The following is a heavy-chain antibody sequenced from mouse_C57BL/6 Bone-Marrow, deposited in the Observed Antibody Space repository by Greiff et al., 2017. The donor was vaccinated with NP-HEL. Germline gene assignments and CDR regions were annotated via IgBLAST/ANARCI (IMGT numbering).Heavy chain of an antibody. Sequence: EVQVVESGAELVRPGASVKLSCTASGFNIKDVYMHWVKQRPEQGLEWIGWIDPENGDTEYASKFQGKATITADTSSNTAYLQLSSLTSEDTAVYYCTTSGLLRMDYWGQGTSVTVSS. V-gene: IGHV14-4*01. CDR1: GFNIKDVY. CDR2: IDPENGDT. J-gene: IGHJ4*01. D-gene: IGHD1-1*01. CDR3: TTSGLLRMDY.